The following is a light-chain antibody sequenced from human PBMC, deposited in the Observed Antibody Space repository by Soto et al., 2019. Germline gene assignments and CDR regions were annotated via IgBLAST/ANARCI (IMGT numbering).Light chain of an antibody. J-gene: IGKJ4*01. CDR2: WAS. V-gene: IGKV4-1*01. CDR3: QQYYSNPELT. CDR1: QSLLYTSNNENY. Sequence: IVMTQSPDSLAVSLGERATINCKSSQSLLYTSNNENYLAWFQQKPGQPPKLLIYWASTRESGVPDRFSGSGSGTDFALTISSLQAEDVAVYYCQQYYSNPELTFGGGTKVDIK.